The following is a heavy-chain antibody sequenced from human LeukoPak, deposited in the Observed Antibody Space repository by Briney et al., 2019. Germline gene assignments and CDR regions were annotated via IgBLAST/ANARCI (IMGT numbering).Heavy chain of an antibody. J-gene: IGHJ4*02. CDR2: IYHSGST. V-gene: IGHV4-38-2*02. CDR3: ARGQWELPY. D-gene: IGHD1-26*01. Sequence: PSETLSLTXTVSGYSISSGYYWGWIRQPPGKGLEWIGSIYHSGSTYYNPSLKSRVTISVDTSKNQFSLKLSSVTAADTAVYYCARGQWELPYWGQGTLVTVSS. CDR1: GYSISSGYY.